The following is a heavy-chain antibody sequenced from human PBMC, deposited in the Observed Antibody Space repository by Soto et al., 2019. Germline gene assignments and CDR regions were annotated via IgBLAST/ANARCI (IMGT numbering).Heavy chain of an antibody. D-gene: IGHD3-10*01. CDR3: VRDLDGSGAYYTDY. V-gene: IGHV1-18*01. Sequence: GASVKVSCKASGYPFFSIGITWVRQAPGQGLEWMGWIRPNNGNTVYAQRFQGRVTMTTDTSASTAYMELRSLRSDDTGVYFCVRDLDGSGAYYTDYWGQGTLVTVSS. CDR1: GYPFFSIG. CDR2: IRPNNGNT. J-gene: IGHJ4*02.